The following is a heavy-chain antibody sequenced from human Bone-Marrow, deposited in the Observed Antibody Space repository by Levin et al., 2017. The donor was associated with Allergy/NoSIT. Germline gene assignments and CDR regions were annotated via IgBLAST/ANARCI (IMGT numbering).Heavy chain of an antibody. J-gene: IGHJ4*02. D-gene: IGHD3-22*01. CDR1: GFTFSSYW. V-gene: IGHV3-7*01. CDR2: IKQDGSEK. CDR3: ARDLVYYDSSGYYPQLDY. Sequence: PGGSLRLSCAASGFTFSSYWMSWVRQAPGKGLEWVANIKQDGSEKYYVDSVKGRFTISRDNAKNSLYLQMNSLRAEDTAVYYCARDLVYYDSSGYYPQLDYWGQGTLVTVSS.